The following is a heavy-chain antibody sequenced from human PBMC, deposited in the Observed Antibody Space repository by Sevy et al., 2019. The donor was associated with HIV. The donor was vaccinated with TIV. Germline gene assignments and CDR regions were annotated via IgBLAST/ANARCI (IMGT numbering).Heavy chain of an antibody. D-gene: IGHD2-15*01. J-gene: IGHJ3*02. CDR1: GYTFTGYY. CDR3: ARGDCTGGSCYAGDAFDI. V-gene: IGHV1-2*02. Sequence: ASVKVSCKASGYTFTGYYMHWVRQAPGQGLEWMGWINPNSGGTNYAQKFQGTVTMTRDTSISTAYMELSRLRSDDTAVYYCARGDCTGGSCYAGDAFDIWGQGTMVTVSS. CDR2: INPNSGGT.